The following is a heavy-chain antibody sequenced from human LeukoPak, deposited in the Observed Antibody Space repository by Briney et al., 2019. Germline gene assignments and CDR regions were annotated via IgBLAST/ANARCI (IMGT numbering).Heavy chain of an antibody. CDR1: GYSIRSGYY. Sequence: SETLSLTCTVSGYSIRSGYYWGWIRQPPGKGLEWIGIIYHSGNSYYNPSLRSRVTISVDTSKNQFSLRLSSVTAADTAIYYCVSFNGEYPYFDYWGEGTLVTVSS. V-gene: IGHV4-38-2*02. D-gene: IGHD3-10*01. CDR2: IYHSGNS. CDR3: VSFNGEYPYFDY. J-gene: IGHJ4*02.